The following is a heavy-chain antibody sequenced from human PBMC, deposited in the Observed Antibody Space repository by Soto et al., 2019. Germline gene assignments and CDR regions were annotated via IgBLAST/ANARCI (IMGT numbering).Heavy chain of an antibody. Sequence: EVQLVESGGGLVKPGGSLRLSCAASGFTFSSYSMNWVRQAPGKGLEWVSSISSSSSYIYYADSVKGRFTISRDNAKNSLYLQMNSLRAEDTAVYYCARGIYCSGVSPFDYWGQGTLVTVSS. V-gene: IGHV3-21*01. CDR1: GFTFSSYS. CDR2: ISSSSSYI. D-gene: IGHD3-10*01. J-gene: IGHJ4*02. CDR3: ARGIYCSGVSPFDY.